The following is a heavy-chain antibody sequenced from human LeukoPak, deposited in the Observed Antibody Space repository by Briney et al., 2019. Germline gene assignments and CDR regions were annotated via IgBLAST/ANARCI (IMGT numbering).Heavy chain of an antibody. D-gene: IGHD1-26*01. Sequence: SQTLSLTCTVSGGSISSGSYYWSWIRQPAGKGLEWIGRIYTSGSTNYNPSLKSRVTISVDTSKNQFSLKLSSVTAADTAVYYCARQRWELRSFDYWGQGTLVTVSS. CDR3: ARQRWELRSFDY. CDR1: GGSISSGSYY. J-gene: IGHJ4*02. V-gene: IGHV4-61*02. CDR2: IYTSGST.